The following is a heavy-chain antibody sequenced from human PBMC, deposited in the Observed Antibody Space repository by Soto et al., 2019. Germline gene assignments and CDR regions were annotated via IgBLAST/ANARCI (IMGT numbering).Heavy chain of an antibody. CDR2: IIPIFGTA. CDR3: ARVDTAMVIYNGMDV. V-gene: IGHV1-69*13. J-gene: IGHJ6*01. Sequence: GASVKVSCKASGGTFSSYAISWVRQAPGQGLEWMGGIIPIFGTANYAQKFQGRVTITADESTSTAYMELSSLRSEDTAVYYCARVDTAMVIYNGMDVWGQGTTVTVSS. D-gene: IGHD5-18*01. CDR1: GGTFSSYA.